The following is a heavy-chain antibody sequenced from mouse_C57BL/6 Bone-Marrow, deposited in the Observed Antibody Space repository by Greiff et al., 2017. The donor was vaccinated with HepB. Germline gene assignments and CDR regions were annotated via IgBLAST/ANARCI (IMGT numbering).Heavy chain of an antibody. V-gene: IGHV1-26*01. Sequence: VQLQQSGPELVKPGASVKISCKASGYTFTDYYMNWVKQSHGKSLEWIGDINPNNGGTSYNQKFKGKATLTVDKSSSTAYMEIRSLTSEDSAVYYCARDTTVVADYWGQGTTLTVSS. CDR2: INPNNGGT. CDR3: ARDTTVVADY. J-gene: IGHJ2*01. D-gene: IGHD1-1*01. CDR1: GYTFTDYY.